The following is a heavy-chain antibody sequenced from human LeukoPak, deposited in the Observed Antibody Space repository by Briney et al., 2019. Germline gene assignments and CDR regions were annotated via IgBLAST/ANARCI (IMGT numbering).Heavy chain of an antibody. CDR1: GFTFSSYA. Sequence: PGGSLRLSCAASGFTFSSYAMSWVRQAPGKGLEWVSSISSSSSYIYYADSVKGRFTISRDNAKNSLYLQMNSLRAEDTAVYYCARDNDILTGYPYYGMDVWGQGTTVTVSS. D-gene: IGHD3-9*01. J-gene: IGHJ6*02. CDR3: ARDNDILTGYPYYGMDV. V-gene: IGHV3-21*01. CDR2: ISSSSSYI.